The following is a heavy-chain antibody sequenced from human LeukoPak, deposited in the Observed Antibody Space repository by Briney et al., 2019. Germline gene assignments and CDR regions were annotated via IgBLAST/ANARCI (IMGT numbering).Heavy chain of an antibody. CDR3: ARAHYYGSGSYYTNWFDP. J-gene: IGHJ5*02. Sequence: KPSQTLSLTCAISGDSVSSNSAAWNWIRQSPSRGLEWLGRTYYRSKWYNDYAVSVKSRITINPDTSKNQFSLQLNYVTPEDTAVYYCARAHYYGSGSYYTNWFDPWGQGTLVTVSS. CDR1: GDSVSSNSAA. V-gene: IGHV6-1*01. D-gene: IGHD3-10*01. CDR2: TYYRSKWYN.